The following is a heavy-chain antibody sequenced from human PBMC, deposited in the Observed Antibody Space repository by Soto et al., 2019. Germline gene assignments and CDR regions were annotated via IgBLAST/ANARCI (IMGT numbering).Heavy chain of an antibody. CDR1: GYTFTSYA. CDR3: ARDDYDFWSGYTYYYYMDV. J-gene: IGHJ6*03. CDR2: INAGNGNT. V-gene: IGHV1-3*01. Sequence: ASVKVSCKASGYTFTSYAMHWVRQAPGXRLEWMGWINAGNGNTKYSQKFQGRVTITRDTSASTAYMELSSLRSEDTAVYYCARDDYDFWSGYTYYYYMDVWGKGTTVTVSS. D-gene: IGHD3-3*01.